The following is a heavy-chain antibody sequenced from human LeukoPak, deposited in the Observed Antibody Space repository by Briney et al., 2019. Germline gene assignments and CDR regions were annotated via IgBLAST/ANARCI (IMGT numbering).Heavy chain of an antibody. CDR2: IYYSGST. D-gene: IGHD1-26*01. Sequence: SETLSLTCTVSGGSVSSGSYYWSWIRQPPGKGLEWIGYIYYSGSTNYNPSLKSRVTISVDTSKNQFSLKLSSVTAAATAVYYCAAGIAGAEGYWGQGTLVTVSS. CDR3: AAGIAGAEGY. J-gene: IGHJ4*02. V-gene: IGHV4-61*01. CDR1: GGSVSSGSYY.